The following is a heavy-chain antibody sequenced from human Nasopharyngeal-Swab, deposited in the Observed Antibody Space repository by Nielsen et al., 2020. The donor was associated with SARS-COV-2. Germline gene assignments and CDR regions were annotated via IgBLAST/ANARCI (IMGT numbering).Heavy chain of an antibody. CDR3: AKVWGPTFGGVIVWPYYFDY. V-gene: IGHV3-23*01. Sequence: GGSLRLSCAASGFTFSSYAMSWVRQAPGKGLEWVSAISGSGGSPYYADSVKGRFTISRDNSKNTLYLQMNSLRAEDTAVYYCAKVWGPTFGGVIVWPYYFDYWGQGTLVTVSS. D-gene: IGHD3-16*02. CDR1: GFTFSSYA. J-gene: IGHJ4*02. CDR2: ISGSGGSP.